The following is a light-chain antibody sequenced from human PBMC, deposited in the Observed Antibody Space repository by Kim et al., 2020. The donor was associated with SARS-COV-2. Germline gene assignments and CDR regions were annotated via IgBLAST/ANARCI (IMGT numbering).Light chain of an antibody. CDR1: QRVTSTY. J-gene: IGKJ1*01. CDR2: DVS. V-gene: IGKV3-20*01. CDR3: QQYGDSPKT. Sequence: SPGERATRSGRASQRVTSTYLAWYQQRPGQAPRLLISDVSSRATGIPDRFSGSGSGTDFTLTISRLEPEDFVMYYCQQYGDSPKTFGQGTRVDIK.